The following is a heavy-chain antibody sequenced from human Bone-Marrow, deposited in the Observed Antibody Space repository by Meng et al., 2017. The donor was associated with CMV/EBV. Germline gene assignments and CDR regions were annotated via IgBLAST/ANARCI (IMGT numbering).Heavy chain of an antibody. V-gene: IGHV1-69*05. CDR1: GGTFSSYA. J-gene: IGHJ1*01. D-gene: IGHD5-12*01. Sequence: SVKVSCKASGGTFSSYAISWVRQAPGQGLEWMGGIIPIFGTANYAQKFQGRVTITTDESTSTAYMELSSLRSEDTAVYYCASQQASGPEYFQHWGQGTLVTVAS. CDR3: ASQQASGPEYFQH. CDR2: IIPIFGTA.